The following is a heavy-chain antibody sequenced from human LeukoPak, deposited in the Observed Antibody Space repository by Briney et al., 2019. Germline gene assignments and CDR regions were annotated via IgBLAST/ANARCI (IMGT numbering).Heavy chain of an antibody. J-gene: IGHJ3*02. CDR2: IYYSGST. V-gene: IGHV4-39*01. CDR3: ARRNKAVPGDAFDM. CDR1: GGSISSSSYY. Sequence: SETLSLTCTVSGGSISSSSYYWGWIRQPPGKGLEWIGNIYYSGSTYYNPSLKSRVTISVDTSNNQFSLDLRSVTAADTAVFYCARRNKAVPGDAFDMWGQGTMVTVSS. D-gene: IGHD6-19*01.